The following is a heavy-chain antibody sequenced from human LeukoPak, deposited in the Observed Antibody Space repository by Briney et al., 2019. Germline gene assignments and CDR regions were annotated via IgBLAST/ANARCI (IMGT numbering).Heavy chain of an antibody. CDR2: ISISRSYI. V-gene: IGHV3-21*01. CDR3: ARDVVKNVWGSYVEIEANWFDP. CDR1: GFTFISYS. Sequence: GGSLRLSCAASGFTFISYSMNWVRQAPGKGLEWVSSISISRSYIYYPDSAKGRFTISRGNAKNSLYLQMNSLRAEDTAVYYCARDVVKNVWGSYVEIEANWFDPWGQGTLVAVSS. J-gene: IGHJ5*02. D-gene: IGHD3-16*01.